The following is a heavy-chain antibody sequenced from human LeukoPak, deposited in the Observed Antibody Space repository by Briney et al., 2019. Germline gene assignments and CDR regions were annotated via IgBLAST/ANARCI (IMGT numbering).Heavy chain of an antibody. Sequence: ASVNVSCKASGYTFTGDYMHWMRQAPGQGLEWMEWISPNSGGTNYAQKLQGRVTMTRDTSISTAYMELSRLRADDTAVYYCASVGAAAGYYYYYYMDVWGKGSTVTVSS. CDR3: ASVGAAAGYYYYYYMDV. CDR1: GYTFTGDY. J-gene: IGHJ6*03. CDR2: ISPNSGGT. D-gene: IGHD6-13*01. V-gene: IGHV1-2*02.